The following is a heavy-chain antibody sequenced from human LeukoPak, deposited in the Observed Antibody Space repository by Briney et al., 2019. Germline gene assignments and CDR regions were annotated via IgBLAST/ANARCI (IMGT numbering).Heavy chain of an antibody. D-gene: IGHD3-22*01. CDR2: IRSSGSTK. V-gene: IGHV3-48*03. J-gene: IGHJ4*02. CDR3: ARALDDSSGYYPY. Sequence: GGSLRLSCAAFGFTFSSYEMNWVRQAPGKGLEWVSYIRSSGSTKYYADSVKGRFTISRDNSKNTLYLQMNSLRAEDTAVYYCARALDDSSGYYPYWGQGTLVTVSS. CDR1: GFTFSSYE.